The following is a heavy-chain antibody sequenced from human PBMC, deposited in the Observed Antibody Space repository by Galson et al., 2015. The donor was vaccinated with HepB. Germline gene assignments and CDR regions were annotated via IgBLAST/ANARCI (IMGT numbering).Heavy chain of an antibody. Sequence: SLRLSCAASGFTFSSYAMRWVRQAPGRGLEWVSVISGSDGSTYYAGSVKGRFTISRDNSKNTLYLQMNSLRAEDTAVYYCAKGWRGGDFDFWGQGTLVTVSS. D-gene: IGHD2-21*01. CDR1: GFTFSSYA. CDR2: ISGSDGST. CDR3: AKGWRGGDFDF. V-gene: IGHV3-23*01. J-gene: IGHJ4*02.